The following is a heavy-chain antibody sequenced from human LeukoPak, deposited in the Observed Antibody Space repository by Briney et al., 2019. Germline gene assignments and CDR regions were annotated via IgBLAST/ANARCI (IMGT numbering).Heavy chain of an antibody. CDR2: IYYSGTT. CDR3: ARGGYYYYYGMDV. Sequence: SQTLSLTCTVSGGSISSGGYYWSWIRQHPGXXXXXIGYIYYSGTTYYNPSLKSRVTTSMDTSKNQFSLKLSSVTAKDTAVYYCARGGYYYYYGMDVWGQGTTVTVSS. V-gene: IGHV4-31*03. J-gene: IGHJ6*02. CDR1: GGSISSGGYY.